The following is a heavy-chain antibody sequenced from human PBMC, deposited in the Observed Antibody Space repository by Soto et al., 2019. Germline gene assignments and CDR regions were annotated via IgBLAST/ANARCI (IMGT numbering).Heavy chain of an antibody. Sequence: QLLESGGGLVQPGGSLRLSCAASGFTFSTFGMNWVRQAPGKGLEWVSLINDSGGNTFYADSVKGRFTISRDNSKNTLYLQMNSLRVEDTAVYYCAKAARPTTLHNFDFWGQGTLVTVSS. D-gene: IGHD1-7*01. CDR1: GFTFSTFG. J-gene: IGHJ4*02. CDR2: INDSGGNT. CDR3: AKAARPTTLHNFDF. V-gene: IGHV3-23*01.